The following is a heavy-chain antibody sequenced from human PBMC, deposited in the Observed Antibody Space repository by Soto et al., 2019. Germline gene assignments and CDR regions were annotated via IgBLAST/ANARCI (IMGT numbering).Heavy chain of an antibody. CDR1: TDSMRTYS. J-gene: IGHJ4*02. D-gene: IGHD3-10*01. CDR3: ARDDTTGLLEF. CDR2: VYHTGRT. V-gene: IGHV4-59*01. Sequence: QVQLQESGPGLVRPAETLSLICSVSTDSMRTYSWTWIRQSPGKGLEWIGYVYHTGRTEYNPSLESRVTISIDMSKKQFSLQLTSVTAADTAVYFCARDDTTGLLEFWGQGTLVTVPS.